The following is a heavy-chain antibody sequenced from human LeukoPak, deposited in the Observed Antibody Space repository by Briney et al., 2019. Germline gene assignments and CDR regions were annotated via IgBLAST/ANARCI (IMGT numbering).Heavy chain of an antibody. D-gene: IGHD1-14*01. V-gene: IGHV3-7*01. Sequence: PGGSLRLSCAASGFTVSSNYMSWVRQAPGKGLEWVANIKPDGSEKYYADSLKGRFTISRDNAKNSLYLQMNSLRAEDTAVYYRARARIDYWGQGTLVTVSS. CDR1: GFTVSSNY. CDR2: IKPDGSEK. CDR3: ARARIDY. J-gene: IGHJ4*02.